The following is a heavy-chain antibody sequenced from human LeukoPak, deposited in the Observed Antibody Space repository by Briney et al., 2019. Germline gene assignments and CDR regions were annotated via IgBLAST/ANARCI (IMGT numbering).Heavy chain of an antibody. CDR3: ARMYTDSSGYYRYDFDY. J-gene: IGHJ4*02. CDR2: IYYSGST. CDR1: GGSISSSSYY. Sequence: PSETLSLTCTVSGGSISSSSYYWSWIRQPPGKGLEWIGYIYYSGSTNYNPSLKSRVTISVDTSKNQFSLKLSSVTAADTAVYYCARMYTDSSGYYRYDFDYWGQGTLVTVSS. V-gene: IGHV4-61*01. D-gene: IGHD3-22*01.